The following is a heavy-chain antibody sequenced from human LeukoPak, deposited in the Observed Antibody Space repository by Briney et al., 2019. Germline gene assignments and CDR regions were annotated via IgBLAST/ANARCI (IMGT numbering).Heavy chain of an antibody. V-gene: IGHV1-8*01. CDR1: GYTFTSYD. CDR3: ARADYYGSGSCDY. Sequence: ASVKVSCKASGYTFTSYDINWVRQATGQGLEWMGWMNPNSGNTGYAQKFQGRVTMARNTSISTAYMGLSSLRSEDTAVYYCARADYYGSGSCDYWGQGTLVTVSS. D-gene: IGHD3-10*01. J-gene: IGHJ4*02. CDR2: MNPNSGNT.